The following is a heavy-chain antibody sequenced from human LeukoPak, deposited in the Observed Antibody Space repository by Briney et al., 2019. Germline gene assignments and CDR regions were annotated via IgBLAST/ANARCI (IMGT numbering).Heavy chain of an antibody. V-gene: IGHV3-21*01. CDR3: ATYMSSDY. D-gene: IGHD1-26*01. CDR1: GFILSSYS. CDR2: ISSSSSYI. J-gene: IGHJ4*02. Sequence: GGSLRLSCAPSGFILSSYSMNWVRQAPGKGLEWVSSISSSSSYIYYADSVKGRFTISRDNAKNSLYLQMNSLRAEDTAVYYCATYMSSDYWGQGTLVTVSS.